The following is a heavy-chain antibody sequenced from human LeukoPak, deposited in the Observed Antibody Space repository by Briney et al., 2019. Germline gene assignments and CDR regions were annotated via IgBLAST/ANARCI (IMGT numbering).Heavy chain of an antibody. CDR1: GFDFSSYS. CDR3: SKGGSSWSRWDY. D-gene: IGHD6-13*01. Sequence: GGSLRLSCAASGFDFSSYSMNWVRQAPGMGLEWVSAISPWSDYIYYVDSVKGRFTISRDYAKNSLYLQMNSLRAEDTAVYFCSKGGSSWSRWDYWGQGTLVTVSS. V-gene: IGHV3-21*04. CDR2: ISPWSDYI. J-gene: IGHJ4*02.